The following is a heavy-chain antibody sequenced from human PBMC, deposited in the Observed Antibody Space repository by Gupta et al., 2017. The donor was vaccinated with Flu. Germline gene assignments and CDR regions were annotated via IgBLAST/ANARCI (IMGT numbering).Heavy chain of an antibody. CDR1: GFTFSNAW. D-gene: IGHD3-16*02. Sequence: EVQLVESGGGLVKPGGSLRLSCAASGFTFSNAWMSWVRQAPGKGLEWVGRIKSKTDGGTTDYAAPVKGRFTISRDDSKNTLYLQMNSLKTEDTAVYYCTTVRLRLGELSLYRRGYFDYWGQGTLVTVSS. CDR2: IKSKTDGGTT. CDR3: TTVRLRLGELSLYRRGYFDY. V-gene: IGHV3-15*01. J-gene: IGHJ4*02.